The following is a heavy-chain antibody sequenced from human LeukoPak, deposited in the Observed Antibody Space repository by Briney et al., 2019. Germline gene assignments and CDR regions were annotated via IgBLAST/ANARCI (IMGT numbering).Heavy chain of an antibody. V-gene: IGHV6-1*01. CDR1: GGSVSSNSAA. CDR3: AAGRIWKFDY. J-gene: IGHJ4*02. D-gene: IGHD3-10*01. CDR2: TYYRSKWYY. Sequence: SQTLSLTCASSGGSVSSNSAAWHWIRHSPSRGLECLGRTYYRSKWYYDYAVSVKSRITINPDTSKNQCSLQLNPMTPEDTAVYSCAAGRIWKFDYWGQGTLVTVSS.